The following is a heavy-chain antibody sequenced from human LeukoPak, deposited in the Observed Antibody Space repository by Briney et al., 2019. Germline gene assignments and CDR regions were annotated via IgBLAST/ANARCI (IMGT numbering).Heavy chain of an antibody. V-gene: IGHV3-23*01. CDR2: ISGSGGNT. J-gene: IGHJ4*02. Sequence: GGSLRLSCAASGFTFSSSAMGWVRQAPGKGLEWVSTISGSGGNTYYADSMKGRFTISRDNSKNTLYLQMNSLRAEDTAVYYCAKGSNLGYCSRTSCQSLDYWGQGTLVTVSS. D-gene: IGHD2-2*01. CDR1: GFTFSSSA. CDR3: AKGSNLGYCSRTSCQSLDY.